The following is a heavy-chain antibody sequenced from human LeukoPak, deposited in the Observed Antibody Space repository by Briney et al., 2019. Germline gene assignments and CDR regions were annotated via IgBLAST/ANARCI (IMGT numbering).Heavy chain of an antibody. J-gene: IGHJ4*02. CDR1: GYSISSGSY. CDR2: IYHSGST. CDR3: ARESGNYFISY. Sequence: SETLSLTCNLSGYSISSGSYWGWIRQPPGKGLEWIGSIYHSGSTYYNPSLKSRVTISVDTSKNQFSLKLSSVTAADTAVYYCARESGNYFISYWGQGTLVTVSS. V-gene: IGHV4-38-2*02. D-gene: IGHD1-26*01.